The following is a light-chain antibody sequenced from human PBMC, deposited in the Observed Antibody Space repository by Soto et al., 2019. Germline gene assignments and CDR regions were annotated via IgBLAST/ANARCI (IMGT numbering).Light chain of an antibody. CDR2: DAS. V-gene: IGKV1-33*01. CDR1: QDISNY. Sequence: DIQMTQSPSSLSASVGDRVTITCQASQDISNYLNWYQQKPGKAPKLLIYDASNLETGVPSRFSGSGSGTDFTFTISSLQPEDIATYYCQKYDNPLLTLGPGTKVDIK. J-gene: IGKJ3*01. CDR3: QKYDNPLLT.